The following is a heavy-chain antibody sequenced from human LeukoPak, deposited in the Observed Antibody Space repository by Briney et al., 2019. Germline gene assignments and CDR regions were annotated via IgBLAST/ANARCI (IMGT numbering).Heavy chain of an antibody. CDR2: ISYDGSNT. J-gene: IGHJ6*03. CDR1: GFRFKTYG. CDR3: AKEWILWFLRALRASYMDV. Sequence: GRSLRLSCAAAGFRFKTYGMRWVRQAPGKGLEWVAGISYDGSNTYYVDSVKGRFSISRDNSKNTVYLQLNSLKVEDMAVYYCAKEWILWFLRALRASYMDVWGKGNAVTVSS. V-gene: IGHV3-30*18. D-gene: IGHD3-3*01.